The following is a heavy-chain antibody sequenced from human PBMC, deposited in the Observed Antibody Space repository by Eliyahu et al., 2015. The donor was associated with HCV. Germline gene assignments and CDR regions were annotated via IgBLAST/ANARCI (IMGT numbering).Heavy chain of an antibody. J-gene: IGHJ6*02. Sequence: EVQVEESGGGLVKPGGSLRLSCAVSGLNFDIVYMSWVRQAPGKGLEWVGLIKSRGGGGTPDYAAPVEGRFSISRDDSRNTVYLQMNSLTTEDTAVYYCATISGGCPDNCYYYGLDVWGQGTTVTVSS. V-gene: IGHV3-15*01. D-gene: IGHD2-15*01. CDR2: IKSRGGGGTP. CDR3: ATISGGCPDNCYYYGLDV. CDR1: GLNFDIVY.